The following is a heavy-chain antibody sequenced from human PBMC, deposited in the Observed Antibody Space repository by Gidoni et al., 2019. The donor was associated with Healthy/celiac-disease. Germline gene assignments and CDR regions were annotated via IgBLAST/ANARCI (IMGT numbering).Heavy chain of an antibody. CDR3: AREIVVVTSHAFDI. J-gene: IGHJ3*02. CDR1: GFTFSSYS. D-gene: IGHD2-21*02. V-gene: IGHV3-21*01. Sequence: EVQLVESGGGLVTPGGSLRLSCAASGFTFSSYSMNWVRQAPGKGLECVSSISSSSSYIYYADSVKGRFTISRDNAKNSLYLQMNSLRAEDTAVYYCAREIVVVTSHAFDIWGQGTMVTVSS. CDR2: ISSSSSYI.